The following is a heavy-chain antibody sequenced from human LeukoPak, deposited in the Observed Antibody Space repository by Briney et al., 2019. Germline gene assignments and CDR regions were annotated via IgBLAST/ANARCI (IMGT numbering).Heavy chain of an antibody. D-gene: IGHD3-9*01. V-gene: IGHV3-30*18. Sequence: GGSLRLSCAASGFTFSSYGMHWVRQAPGKGLEWVAVISYDGSNKYYADSVKGRFTISRDNPKNTLYLQMNSLRAEDTAVYYCAKDFDWLYYYYGMDVWGKGTTVTVSS. J-gene: IGHJ6*04. CDR3: AKDFDWLYYYYGMDV. CDR2: ISYDGSNK. CDR1: GFTFSSYG.